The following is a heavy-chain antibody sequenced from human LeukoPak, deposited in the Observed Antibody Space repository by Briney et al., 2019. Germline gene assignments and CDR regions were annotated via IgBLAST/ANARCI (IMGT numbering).Heavy chain of an antibody. CDR1: GGSISSYY. V-gene: IGHV4-59*01. Sequence: SETLSLTCTVSGGSISSYYWSWIRQPPGKGQEWIGYIYYSGSTNYNPSLKSRVTISVDTSKNQFSLKLSSVTAADTAVYYCARELDDYSNYDRWFDPWGQGTLVTVSS. CDR2: IYYSGST. CDR3: ARELDDYSNYDRWFDP. J-gene: IGHJ5*02. D-gene: IGHD4-11*01.